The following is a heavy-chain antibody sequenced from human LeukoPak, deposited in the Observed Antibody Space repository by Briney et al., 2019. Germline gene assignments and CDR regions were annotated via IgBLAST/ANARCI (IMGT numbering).Heavy chain of an antibody. CDR1: GGSISSSSYY. CDR2: IYYSGST. D-gene: IGHD6-19*01. CDR3: AREKGSSGWIYYYYYMDV. Sequence: PSETLSLTCTVSGGSISSSSYYWGWIRQPPGKGLEWIGSIYYSGSTYYNPSLKRRVTISVDTSKNQFSLKLSSVTAADTAVYYCAREKGSSGWIYYYYYMDVWGKGTTVTVSS. V-gene: IGHV4-39*07. J-gene: IGHJ6*03.